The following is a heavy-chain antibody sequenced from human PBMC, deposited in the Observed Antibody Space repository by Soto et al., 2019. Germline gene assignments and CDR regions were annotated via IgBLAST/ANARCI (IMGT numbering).Heavy chain of an antibody. V-gene: IGHV3-48*01. D-gene: IGHD6-13*01. CDR2: IGIGSSTK. CDR3: AKETGYSSSSAKIGP. CDR1: GFPFSTHG. J-gene: IGHJ5*02. Sequence: VGSLSLPFAASGFPFSTHGMNWVRQAPGKGLEWVSYIGIGSSTKYYADSVKGRFTISRDNAKNSLYLQMNSLRAEDTAVYYFAKETGYSSSSAKIGPCGQGTLVTVS.